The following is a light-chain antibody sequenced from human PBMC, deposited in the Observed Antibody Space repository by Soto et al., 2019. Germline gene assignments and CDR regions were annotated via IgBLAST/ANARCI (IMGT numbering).Light chain of an antibody. CDR2: GAS. Sequence: EIVLTQSPGTLSLSPVERATLSCMASQSVSNNYLAWYQQKPGQAPRLLIYGASNRATGIPDRFSGSGSGTDFTLTISRLEPEDFAVYYCQQYGGSGTFGQGTKVDIK. V-gene: IGKV3-20*01. CDR1: QSVSNNY. J-gene: IGKJ1*01. CDR3: QQYGGSGT.